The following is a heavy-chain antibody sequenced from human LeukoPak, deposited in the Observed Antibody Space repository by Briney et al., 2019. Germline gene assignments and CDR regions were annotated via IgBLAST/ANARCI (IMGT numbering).Heavy chain of an antibody. Sequence: ASVKVSCKASGYTFTSYGTSWVRQAPGQGLEWMGWISAYNGNTNYAQKLQGRVTMTTDTSTSTAYMELRSLRSDDTAVYYCARTYYDILTGYYIPFDYWGQGTLVTVSS. D-gene: IGHD3-9*01. CDR2: ISAYNGNT. CDR1: GYTFTSYG. V-gene: IGHV1-18*01. CDR3: ARTYYDILTGYYIPFDY. J-gene: IGHJ4*02.